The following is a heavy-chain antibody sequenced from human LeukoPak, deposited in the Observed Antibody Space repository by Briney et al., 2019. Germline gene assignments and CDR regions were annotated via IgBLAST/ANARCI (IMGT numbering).Heavy chain of an antibody. CDR1: GGSISSGGYY. V-gene: IGHV4-31*03. D-gene: IGHD4-17*01. CDR3: ARVSQYYGDRYGMDV. J-gene: IGHJ6*02. Sequence: SETLSLTCTVSGGSISSGGYYWSWIRQHPGKGLEWIGYIYYSGNTYYNPSLKSRVTISVDTSKNQFSLNLSSVTAADTAVYYCARVSQYYGDRYGMDVWGQGTTVTVSS. CDR2: IYYSGNT.